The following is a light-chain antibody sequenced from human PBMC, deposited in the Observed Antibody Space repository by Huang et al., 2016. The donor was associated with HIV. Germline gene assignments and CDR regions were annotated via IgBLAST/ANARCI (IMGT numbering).Light chain of an antibody. CDR1: QSVSSN. V-gene: IGKV3-15*01. J-gene: IGKJ1*01. CDR2: GAS. CDR3: HQYNNWPPWT. Sequence: ELAMTQSPATLSVSPGERVTLSCRASQSVSSNLAWYQQKPGQAPRLLIFGASTRATGTPARFRGSGSGTEFTLTISSLQSEDFAVYYCHQYNNWPPWTFGQGTKVEI.